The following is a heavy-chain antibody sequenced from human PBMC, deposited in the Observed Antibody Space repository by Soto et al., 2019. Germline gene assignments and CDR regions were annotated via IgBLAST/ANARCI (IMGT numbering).Heavy chain of an antibody. CDR1: GASVTSTGYY. CDR3: AKVSAVSAEYYFDS. Sequence: QVQLRESGPGQMRPSQTLSLTCTVSGASVTSTGYYWTWIRQSPGKGLEWLGYILHNGNADYSPSLETRLSISLDSSKNQFSLSVNSVSAADTAIYFCAKVSAVSAEYYFDSWGRGALVTVSS. D-gene: IGHD6-19*01. V-gene: IGHV4-30-4*01. J-gene: IGHJ4*02. CDR2: ILHNGNA.